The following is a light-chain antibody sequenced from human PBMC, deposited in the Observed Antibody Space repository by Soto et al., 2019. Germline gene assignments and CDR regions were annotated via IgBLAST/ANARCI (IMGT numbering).Light chain of an antibody. CDR3: QQHNQWPIT. J-gene: IGKJ5*01. CDR1: QSAGNF. Sequence: VGMQQSPATLSVAPGETASLSCRASQSAGNFLAWYQQKPGQAPRLLIYYISTRATGIPARFSGSGSGTEFTLTINSLQSEDSAVYYCQQHNQWPITFGQGTRLEIK. CDR2: YIS. V-gene: IGKV3D-15*01.